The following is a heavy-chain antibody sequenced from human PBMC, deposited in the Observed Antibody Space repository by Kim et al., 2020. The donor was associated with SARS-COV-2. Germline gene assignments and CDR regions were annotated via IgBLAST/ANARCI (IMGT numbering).Heavy chain of an antibody. D-gene: IGHD6-19*01. CDR3: AKHKGAGVDYHYYGMDV. Sequence: GGSLRLSCAASGFTFSTYAMTWVRQAPGEGLEWVSSISGSSRSTYHADSLKGRFTISRDNSKNTLYLQMSSLRAEDTAVYYCAKHKGAGVDYHYYGMDVWGQGTTVTVSS. CDR1: GFTFSTYA. CDR2: ISGSSRST. V-gene: IGHV3-23*01. J-gene: IGHJ6*02.